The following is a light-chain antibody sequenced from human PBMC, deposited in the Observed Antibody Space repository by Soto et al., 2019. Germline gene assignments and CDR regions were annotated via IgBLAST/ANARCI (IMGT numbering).Light chain of an antibody. CDR2: AAS. J-gene: IGKJ4*01. CDR3: QQSYGTPLT. CDR1: QSISNY. V-gene: IGKV1-39*01. Sequence: DMEMTQSPSSLSASVGDRVTITCRASQSISNYLNWYQHKPGKVPKLLIYAASSLQSGVPTRFSGSGSGTDFTLTINSLQPEDFATYYCQQSYGTPLTFGGGNKIEIK.